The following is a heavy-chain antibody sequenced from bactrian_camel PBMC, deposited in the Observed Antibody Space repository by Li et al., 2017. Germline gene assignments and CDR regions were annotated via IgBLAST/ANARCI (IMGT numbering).Heavy chain of an antibody. Sequence: HVQLVESGGGSVQSGQSLRLSCGVSGDTYSSLCMGWFRQAPGKERAWVAAIDHDGSTSYADSVKGRFTMSRETDKNTLFLQMNDLKPEDTALYYCASRRLWYGGVCSLKTWEYTDWGQGTQVTVS. D-gene: IGHD6*01. V-gene: IGHV3S53*01. CDR1: GDTYSSLC. CDR3: ASRRLWYGGVCSLKTWEYTD. J-gene: IGHJ4*01. CDR2: IDHDGST.